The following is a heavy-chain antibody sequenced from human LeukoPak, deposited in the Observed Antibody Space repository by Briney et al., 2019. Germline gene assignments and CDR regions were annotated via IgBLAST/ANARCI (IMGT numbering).Heavy chain of an antibody. Sequence: SETLPLTRTDSDGSISTYYWSWIRQPPGKGLEWIAYIYYSGTTIYNPSLKSRVTMSVDSSKNQFSLRLSSVTAADTAVYYCARRSVPWYYFDYWG. CDR3: ARRSVPWYYFDY. V-gene: IGHV4-59*01. D-gene: IGHD2-8*02. CDR2: IYYSGTT. J-gene: IGHJ4*01. CDR1: DGSISTYY.